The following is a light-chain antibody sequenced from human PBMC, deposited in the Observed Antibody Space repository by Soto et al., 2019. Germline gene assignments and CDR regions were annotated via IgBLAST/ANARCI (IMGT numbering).Light chain of an antibody. CDR1: QSIGDS. CDR2: AAS. J-gene: IGKJ1*01. CDR3: LQDYNYPWT. Sequence: EDRVTITCRSSQSIGDSLAWYQQKPGKAPKLLIYAASSLQSGVPSRFSGSGSGTDFTLTISSLQPEDFATYYCLQDYNYPWTFGQGTKVDNK. V-gene: IGKV1-6*01.